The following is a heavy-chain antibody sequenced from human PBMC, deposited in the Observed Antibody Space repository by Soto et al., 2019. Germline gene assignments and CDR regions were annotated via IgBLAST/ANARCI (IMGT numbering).Heavy chain of an antibody. CDR3: ARDYYKYYDSSGYYRSPAY. Sequence: SGKVSCKASGYSFSSYGISCVRQVPGQGLDWMGWISAYNGNTNYAQKLQGRVTMTTDTSTSTAYMELRSLRAEDTAVYYCARDYYKYYDSSGYYRSPAYWGQGTLVTVSS. CDR2: ISAYNGNT. J-gene: IGHJ4*02. D-gene: IGHD3-22*01. CDR1: GYSFSSYG. V-gene: IGHV1-18*01.